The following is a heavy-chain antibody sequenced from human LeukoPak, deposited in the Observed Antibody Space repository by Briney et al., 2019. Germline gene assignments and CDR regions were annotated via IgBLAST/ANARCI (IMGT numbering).Heavy chain of an antibody. CDR1: GFTFSSYA. CDR3: ARFLSMVYAPYYFDY. J-gene: IGHJ4*02. D-gene: IGHD2-8*01. V-gene: IGHV3-30-3*01. Sequence: QPGRSLRLSCAASGFTFSSYAMHWVRQAPGKGLEWVAVISYDGSNKYYADSVKGRFTISRDNSKNTLYLQMNSLRAEDTAVYYCARFLSMVYAPYYFDYWGQGTLVTVSS. CDR2: ISYDGSNK.